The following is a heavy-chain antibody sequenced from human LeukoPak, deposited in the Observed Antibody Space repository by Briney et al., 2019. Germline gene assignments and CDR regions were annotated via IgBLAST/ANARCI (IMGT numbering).Heavy chain of an antibody. CDR2: FDPEDGET. V-gene: IGHV1-24*01. CDR3: ATDFSFCVAMSLDAFDI. CDR1: GYTLTELS. D-gene: IGHD2-2*01. J-gene: IGHJ3*02. Sequence: EASVKVSCKVSGYTLTELSMHWVRQAPGKGLEWMGGFDPEDGETIYAQKFQGRVTMTEDTSTDTAYMELSSLRSEDTAVYYCATDFSFCVAMSLDAFDIWGQGTMVTVSS.